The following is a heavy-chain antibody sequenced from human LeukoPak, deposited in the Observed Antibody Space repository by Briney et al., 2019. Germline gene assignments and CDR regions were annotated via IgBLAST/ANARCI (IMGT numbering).Heavy chain of an antibody. Sequence: GGSLRLSCAASGFTFSNYWMSWVRQAPGKGLEWVANIKQDGSEKYYVDSVKSRFTISRDNAKNSLYLQMNSLRAEDTAVYYCARDLAVAGLNWFDPWGQGTLVTVSS. CDR2: IKQDGSEK. J-gene: IGHJ5*02. D-gene: IGHD6-19*01. V-gene: IGHV3-7*01. CDR3: ARDLAVAGLNWFDP. CDR1: GFTFSNYW.